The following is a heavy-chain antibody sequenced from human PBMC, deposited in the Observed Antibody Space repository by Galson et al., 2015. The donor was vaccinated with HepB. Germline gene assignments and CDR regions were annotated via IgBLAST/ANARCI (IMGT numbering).Heavy chain of an antibody. CDR3: ASPITVTGPYFDY. CDR2: INPSGGST. Sequence: SVKVSCKASGYTFTSYHIHWVRQAPGQGLEWMGIINPSGGSTSYAQKFQGRVTMTWDTSTSTVYLELSSLRSEDTAVYYCASPITVTGPYFDYWGQGTLVTVSS. D-gene: IGHD4-17*01. V-gene: IGHV1-46*01. CDR1: GYTFTSYH. J-gene: IGHJ4*02.